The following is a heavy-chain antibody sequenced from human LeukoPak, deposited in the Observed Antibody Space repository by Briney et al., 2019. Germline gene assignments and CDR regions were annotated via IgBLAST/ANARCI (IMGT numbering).Heavy chain of an antibody. J-gene: IGHJ6*03. Sequence: PSETLSLTRTVSGGSISSYYWSWIRQPAGKGLEWIGRIYTSGSTNYNPSLKSRVTMSVDTSKNQFSLKLSSVTAADTAVYYCARDRQELPPSYYYYYMDVWGKGTTVTVSS. CDR3: ARDRQELPPSYYYYYMDV. V-gene: IGHV4-4*07. CDR1: GGSISSYY. D-gene: IGHD1-26*01. CDR2: IYTSGST.